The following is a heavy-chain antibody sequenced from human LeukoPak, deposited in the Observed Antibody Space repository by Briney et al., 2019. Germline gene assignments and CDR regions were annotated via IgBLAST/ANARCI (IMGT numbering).Heavy chain of an antibody. V-gene: IGHV3-30*02. CDR2: IRYDGSRK. Sequence: GGSLRLSCAASGFIFSSYGVHWVRQAPDKGLEWVAFIRYDGSRKYYADSVKGRFTISRDNSRNTLYLQMNSLRVEDTAMYYCAKVSLNMVNDAFDIWGQGTMVSVSS. J-gene: IGHJ3*02. CDR3: AKVSLNMVNDAFDI. CDR1: GFIFSSYG. D-gene: IGHD4/OR15-4a*01.